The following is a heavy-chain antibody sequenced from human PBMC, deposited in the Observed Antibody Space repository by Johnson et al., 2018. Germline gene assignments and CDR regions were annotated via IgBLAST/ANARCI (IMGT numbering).Heavy chain of an antibody. V-gene: IGHV1-3*04. CDR2: INIAFNQT. CDR3: ARGHYMDV. Sequence: QVQLVQSGAEVQRPGASVKVSCKPSGYSFTKYSIHWVRQAPGLGLEWMGWINIAFNQTEYSQKFQGRVTITADKSTNTSYMELRSLGSEDTALSYCARGHYMDVWSKGTAVTVSS. CDR1: GYSFTKYS. J-gene: IGHJ6*03.